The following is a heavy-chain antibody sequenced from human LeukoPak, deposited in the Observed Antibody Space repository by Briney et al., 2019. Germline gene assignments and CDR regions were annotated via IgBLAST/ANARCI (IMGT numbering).Heavy chain of an antibody. CDR2: INPSGGST. J-gene: IGHJ4*02. V-gene: IGHV1-46*01. D-gene: IGHD1-14*01. CDR3: AREMPRTYYFDY. CDR1: GHTFTTYY. Sequence: ASVKVSCKASGHTFTTYYIHWVRQAPGQGLEWMGNINPSGGSTTYAQRFQDRVLMTGDTSTSSVYMELSSLRSEDTAIYYCAREMPRTYYFDYWGQGTLVTAPS.